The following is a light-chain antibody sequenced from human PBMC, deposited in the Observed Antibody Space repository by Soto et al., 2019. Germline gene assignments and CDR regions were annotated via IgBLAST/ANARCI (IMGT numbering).Light chain of an antibody. V-gene: IGKV3-20*01. J-gene: IGKJ4*01. CDR1: QSVINTY. CDR3: QQYGSDLC. Sequence: EIVLTQSPGTLSLSPGERAALSCRASQSVINTYLAWYQQKPGQAPRLLLYGASTRATGIPDRFSGSGSETDFTLTISRLEPEDYAVYYCQQYGSDLCFGGGTKADI. CDR2: GAS.